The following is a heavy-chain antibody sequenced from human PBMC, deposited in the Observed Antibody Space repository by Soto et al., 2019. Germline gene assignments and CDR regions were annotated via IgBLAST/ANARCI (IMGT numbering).Heavy chain of an antibody. J-gene: IGHJ6*02. Sequence: SVKVSCKVSGGTFNSYPISWVRQAPGQGFEWMGGIIPIFDTANYAQNFQGGVTITADESTTTAHMELSSLRSEDTAVYYCARGIRYYGSGSYDPYYYQGMDVWGQGTTVTV. D-gene: IGHD3-10*01. V-gene: IGHV1-69*13. CDR1: GGTFNSYP. CDR3: ARGIRYYGSGSYDPYYYQGMDV. CDR2: IIPIFDTA.